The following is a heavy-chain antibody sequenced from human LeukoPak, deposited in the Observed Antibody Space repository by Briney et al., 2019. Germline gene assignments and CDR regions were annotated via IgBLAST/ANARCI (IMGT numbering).Heavy chain of an antibody. CDR3: ARAEGLRLGEFFS. J-gene: IGHJ4*02. D-gene: IGHD3-16*01. V-gene: IGHV3-30-3*01. CDR1: GFTFSVYS. CDR2: ISYDGSNK. Sequence: GGSLRLSCAASGFTFSVYSMHWVRQAPGKGLEWVAVISYDGSNKYYADSVKGRFTISRDNSKNTLYLQMNSLRAEDTAVYYCARAEGLRLGEFFSWGQGTLVTVSS.